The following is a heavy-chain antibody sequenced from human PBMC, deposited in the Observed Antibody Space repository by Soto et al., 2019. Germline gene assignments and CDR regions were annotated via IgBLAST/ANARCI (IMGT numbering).Heavy chain of an antibody. D-gene: IGHD3-22*01. V-gene: IGHV1-69*13. Sequence: GASVKVSCKASGGTFSSYAISWVRQAPGQGLEWMGGIIPIFGTANYAQKFQGRVTITADESTSTAYMELSSLRSEDTAVYYCATETKRSNYYDSSGPDAFDIWGQGTMVTVSS. J-gene: IGHJ3*02. CDR1: GGTFSSYA. CDR2: IIPIFGTA. CDR3: ATETKRSNYYDSSGPDAFDI.